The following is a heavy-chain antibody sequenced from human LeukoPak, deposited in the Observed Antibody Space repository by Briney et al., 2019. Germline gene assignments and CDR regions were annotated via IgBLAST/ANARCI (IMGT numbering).Heavy chain of an antibody. D-gene: IGHD2-15*01. Sequence: ASVKVSCKASGGTFSSYAISWVRQAPGQGLEWMGGIIPIFGTANYAQKFQGRVTITADESTSTAYMELSSLRSEDTAVYYCARDSRDCSGGSCYRYFDYWGQGTLVTVSS. J-gene: IGHJ4*02. CDR3: ARDSRDCSGGSCYRYFDY. CDR1: GGTFSSYA. V-gene: IGHV1-69*13. CDR2: IIPIFGTA.